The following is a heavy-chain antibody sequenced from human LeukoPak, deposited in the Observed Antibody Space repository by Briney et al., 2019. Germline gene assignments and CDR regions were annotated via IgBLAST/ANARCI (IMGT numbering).Heavy chain of an antibody. D-gene: IGHD2-2*01. Sequence: SETLSLTCTVSGGSISSYYWGWIRQPPGKGLEWIGYIYYSGSTNYNPSLKSRVTISVDTSKNQFSLKLSSVTAADTAVYYCARGPYCSSTSCYPDAFDIWGQGTMVTVSS. CDR3: ARGPYCSSTSCYPDAFDI. J-gene: IGHJ3*02. CDR2: IYYSGST. CDR1: GGSISSYY. V-gene: IGHV4-59*01.